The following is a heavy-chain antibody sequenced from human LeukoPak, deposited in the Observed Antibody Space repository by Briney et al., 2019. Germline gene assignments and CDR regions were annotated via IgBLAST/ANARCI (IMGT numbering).Heavy chain of an antibody. CDR1: GYTFTGYY. D-gene: IGHD2-15*01. V-gene: IGHV1-2*02. Sequence: ASVKVSCKASGYTFTGYYMHWVRQAPGQWLEWMGWINPNSGGTNYAQKFQGRVTMTRDTSISTAYMELSRLRSDDTAVYYCARDDDRYCSGGSCYSGVGDYWGQGTLVTVSS. J-gene: IGHJ4*02. CDR3: ARDDDRYCSGGSCYSGVGDY. CDR2: INPNSGGT.